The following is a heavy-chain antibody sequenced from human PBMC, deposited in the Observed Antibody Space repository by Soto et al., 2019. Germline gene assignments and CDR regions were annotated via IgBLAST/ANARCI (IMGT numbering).Heavy chain of an antibody. CDR2: IYYSGST. CDR3: ARDPGSGSYYGWFDP. Sequence: SETLSPTCTVSGGSISSYYWSWIRQPPGKGLEWIGYIYYSGSTNYNPSLKSRVTISVDTSKNQFSLKLSSVTAADTAVYYCARDPGSGSYYGWFDPWGQGTLVTVSS. V-gene: IGHV4-59*01. CDR1: GGSISSYY. D-gene: IGHD3-10*01. J-gene: IGHJ5*02.